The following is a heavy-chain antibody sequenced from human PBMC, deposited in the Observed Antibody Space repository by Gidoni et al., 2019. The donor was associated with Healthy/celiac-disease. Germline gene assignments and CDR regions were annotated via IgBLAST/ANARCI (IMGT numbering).Heavy chain of an antibody. CDR3: ARVHLVGATIDY. CDR2: IYYSGST. D-gene: IGHD1-26*01. V-gene: IGHV4-39*07. J-gene: IGHJ4*02. CDR1: GGSISSSSYY. Sequence: QLQLQESGPGLVKPSETLSLTCTVSGGSISSSSYYWGWIRQPPGKGLEWIGSIYYSGSTYYNPSLKSRVTISVDTSKNQFSLKLSSVTAADTAVYYCARVHLVGATIDYWGQGTLVTVSS.